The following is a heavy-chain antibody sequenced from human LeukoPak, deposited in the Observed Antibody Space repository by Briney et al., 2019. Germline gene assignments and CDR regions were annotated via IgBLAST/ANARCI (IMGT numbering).Heavy chain of an antibody. CDR1: GFTFSSYS. Sequence: GGSLRLSCAASGFTFSSYSMNWVRQASGKGLEWVSSISSSSSYIYYADSVKGRFTISRDNAKNSLYLQMNSLRAEDTAVYYCARGVEMATKGYMDVWGKGTTVTVSS. D-gene: IGHD5-24*01. CDR2: ISSSSSYI. CDR3: ARGVEMATKGYMDV. V-gene: IGHV3-21*01. J-gene: IGHJ6*03.